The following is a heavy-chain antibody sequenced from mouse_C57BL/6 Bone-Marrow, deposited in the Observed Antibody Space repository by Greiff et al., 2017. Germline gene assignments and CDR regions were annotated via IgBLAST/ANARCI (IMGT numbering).Heavy chain of an antibody. J-gene: IGHJ3*01. CDR1: GYTFTSYW. CDR2: IHPNSGST. CDR3: ARRIYYDYPAWFAY. D-gene: IGHD2-4*01. V-gene: IGHV1-64*01. Sequence: QVQLQQSGAELVKPGASVKLSCKASGYTFTSYWMHWVKQRPGQGLEWIGMIHPNSGSTNYNEKFKSKATLTVDKSSSTAYMQLSSLTSEDSAVYYCARRIYYDYPAWFAYWGQGTLVTVSA.